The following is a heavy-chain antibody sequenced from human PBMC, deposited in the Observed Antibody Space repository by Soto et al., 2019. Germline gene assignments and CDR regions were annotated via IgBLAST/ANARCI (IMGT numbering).Heavy chain of an antibody. CDR1: GFTFSSYA. D-gene: IGHD2-2*01. CDR3: AKEEYCTTASCPRPPARNRY. J-gene: IGHJ4*02. V-gene: IGHV3-23*01. Sequence: GGSLRLSCAASGFTFSSYAMSWVRQAPGKGLEWVSSITGSGGHTYYADSVKGRFTISRDNSKDTLYLQMISLRAEDTAVYYCAKEEYCTTASCPRPPARNRYWGQGTLVTVSS. CDR2: ITGSGGHT.